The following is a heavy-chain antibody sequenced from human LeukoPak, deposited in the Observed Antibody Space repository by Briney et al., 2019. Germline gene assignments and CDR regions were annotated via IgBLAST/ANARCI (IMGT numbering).Heavy chain of an antibody. Sequence: ASVKVSCKAAGYTFTSYGISWVRQAPGQGLEWMGWISAYNGNTNYAQKLQGRVTMTTDTSKSTAYMELRSLRSDDTAVYYCARDGVWEYQLPFLHYYYYYMDVWGKGTTVTVSS. J-gene: IGHJ6*03. CDR1: GYTFTSYG. CDR3: ARDGVWEYQLPFLHYYYYYMDV. V-gene: IGHV1-18*01. CDR2: ISAYNGNT. D-gene: IGHD2-2*01.